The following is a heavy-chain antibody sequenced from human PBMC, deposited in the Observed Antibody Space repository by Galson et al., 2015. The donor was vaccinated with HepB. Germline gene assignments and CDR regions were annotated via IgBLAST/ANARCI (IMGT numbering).Heavy chain of an antibody. CDR3: ARGGCRGSSCYYDY. J-gene: IGHJ4*02. V-gene: IGHV1-46*01. Sequence: SVKVSCKASGYTFTGYYIHWVRQAPGQGLECMGMVDPSGDRTTYAQQFQGRVTMTSDTSTSTVYMDLSSLRSDDTAVYYCARGGCRGSSCYYDYWGQGALVTVSS. CDR2: VDPSGDRT. CDR1: GYTFTGYY. D-gene: IGHD2-2*01.